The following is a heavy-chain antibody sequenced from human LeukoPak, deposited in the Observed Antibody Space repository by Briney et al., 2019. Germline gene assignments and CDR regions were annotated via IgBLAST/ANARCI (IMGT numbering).Heavy chain of an antibody. V-gene: IGHV1-46*01. CDR2: INPSGGST. Sequence: ASVKVSCKASGYTFTSYYMHWVRQAPGQGREWMGIINPSGGSTSYAQKFQGRVTITADKSTSTAYMELSSLRSEDTAVYYCARANIHCTNGVCYSFDPWGQGTLVTVSS. CDR3: ARANIHCTNGVCYSFDP. CDR1: GYTFTSYY. J-gene: IGHJ5*02. D-gene: IGHD2-8*01.